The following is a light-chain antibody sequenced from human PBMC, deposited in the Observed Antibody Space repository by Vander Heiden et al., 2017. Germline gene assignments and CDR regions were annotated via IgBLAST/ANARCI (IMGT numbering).Light chain of an antibody. CDR2: SNN. V-gene: IGLV1-44*01. Sequence: RDTISCPGSSSNIGSNTVNWYQQLPGTAPKLLIYSNNQRPSGVPDRFSGSKSGTSASLAISGLQSEDEADYYCAAWDDSLNGLYVFGTGTKVTAL. J-gene: IGLJ1*01. CDR1: SSNIGSNT. CDR3: AAWDDSLNGLYV.